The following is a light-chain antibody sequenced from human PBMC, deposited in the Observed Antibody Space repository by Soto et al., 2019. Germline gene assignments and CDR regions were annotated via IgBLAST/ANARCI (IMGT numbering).Light chain of an antibody. CDR1: SGHSSYA. J-gene: IGLJ3*02. CDR2: VNSDGSH. V-gene: IGLV4-69*01. Sequence: QSVLTQSPSASASLGASVKLTCILSSGHSSYAIAWHQQQPEKGPRYLMNVNSDGSHTKGDGIPDRFSGSSSGAERYLTISSLQSEDEGDYYCQTWGAGWVFGGGTKLTVL. CDR3: QTWGAGWV.